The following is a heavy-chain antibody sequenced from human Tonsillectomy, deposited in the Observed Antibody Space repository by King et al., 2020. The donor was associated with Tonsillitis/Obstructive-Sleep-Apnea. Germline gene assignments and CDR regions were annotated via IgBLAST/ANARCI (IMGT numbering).Heavy chain of an antibody. CDR1: GFNFNNFA. J-gene: IGHJ6*02. V-gene: IGHV3-23*04. CDR2: ISGSGGGT. Sequence: DVQLVESGGGLVQPGGSLRLSCEASGFNFNNFAVSWVRQAPGKGLEWVSSISGSGGGTYYTHSVDGRFTVSRDNSRNTVYLQMNSLRVEDTAVYHCAKDGRSSGVSYYGMNVWGQGTTVTVSS. D-gene: IGHD6-19*01. CDR3: AKDGRSSGVSYYGMNV.